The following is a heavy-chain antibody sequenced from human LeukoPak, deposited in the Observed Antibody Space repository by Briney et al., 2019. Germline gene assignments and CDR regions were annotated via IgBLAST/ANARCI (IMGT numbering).Heavy chain of an antibody. D-gene: IGHD2-2*01. CDR2: ISSSGSTI. CDR3: AKAGYCRSTTCPDYYYMDV. V-gene: IGHV3-48*03. Sequence: PGGSLRLSCAASGFTFSSYEMNWVRQAPGKGLEWVSYISSSGSTIYYADSVKGRFTISRDNSKNTLYLQMNSLRPEDTAVYYCAKAGYCRSTTCPDYYYMDVWGKGTTVTVSS. J-gene: IGHJ6*03. CDR1: GFTFSSYE.